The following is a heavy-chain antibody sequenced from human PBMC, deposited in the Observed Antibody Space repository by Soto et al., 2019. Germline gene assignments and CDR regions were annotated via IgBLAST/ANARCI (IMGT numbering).Heavy chain of an antibody. Sequence: TSETLSLTCTVSGGSISSGGYYWSWIRQHPGKGLEWIGYIYYSGSTYYNPSLKSRVTISVDTSKNQFSLKLSSVTAADTAVYYCARTPGSSAWDINDFWGQGTLVTVSS. V-gene: IGHV4-31*03. J-gene: IGHJ4*02. D-gene: IGHD6-19*01. CDR1: GGSISSGGYY. CDR2: IYYSGST. CDR3: ARTPGSSAWDINDF.